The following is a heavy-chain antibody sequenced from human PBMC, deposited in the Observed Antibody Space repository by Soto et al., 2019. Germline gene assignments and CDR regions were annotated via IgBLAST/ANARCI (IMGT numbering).Heavy chain of an antibody. V-gene: IGHV4-30-4*01. CDR3: ARTVLRDFNWFDP. D-gene: IGHD3-10*01. CDR2: IYCSGGT. Sequence: QVQLQESGPGLVKPSQTLSLTCTVSGGSISSGDYYWSWIRQFPGKGLEWMGYIYCSGGTNYNPSRKSRVTISVDTSKNQFALKLNAVTAADTAVYYCARTVLRDFNWFDPWGQGTLVTVSS. J-gene: IGHJ5*02. CDR1: GGSISSGDYY.